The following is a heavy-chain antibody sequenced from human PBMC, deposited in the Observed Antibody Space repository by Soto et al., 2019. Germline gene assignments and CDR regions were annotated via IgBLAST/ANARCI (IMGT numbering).Heavy chain of an antibody. CDR3: AKSLVTPSDAFDL. D-gene: IGHD2-21*02. Sequence: GGSLRLSCAASGFTFGNYAMNWVRQAPGKGLEWISSISDPGTSTYYANSVKGRFSMSRDNSKNTLFLQMNRLRADDTAVYFCAKSLVTPSDAFDLWG. V-gene: IGHV3-23*01. CDR2: ISDPGTST. J-gene: IGHJ3*01. CDR1: GFTFGNYA.